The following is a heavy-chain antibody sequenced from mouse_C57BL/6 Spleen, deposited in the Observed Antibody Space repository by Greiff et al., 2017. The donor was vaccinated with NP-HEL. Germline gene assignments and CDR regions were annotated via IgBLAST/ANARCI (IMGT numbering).Heavy chain of an antibody. V-gene: IGHV1-54*01. J-gene: IGHJ2*01. Sequence: VQLQQSGAELVRPGTSVKVSCKASGYAFTNYLIEWVKQRPGQGLEWIGVINPGSGGTNYNEKFKGKATLTADKSSSTAYMQLSSLTSEDSAVYFCARDGSHYFDYWGQGTTLTVSS. CDR3: ARDGSHYFDY. CDR2: INPGSGGT. CDR1: GYAFTNYL. D-gene: IGHD1-1*01.